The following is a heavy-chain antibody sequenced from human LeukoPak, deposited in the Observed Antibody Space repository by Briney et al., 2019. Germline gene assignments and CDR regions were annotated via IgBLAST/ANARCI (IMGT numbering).Heavy chain of an antibody. CDR1: GYTFTGYY. J-gene: IGHJ4*02. V-gene: IGHV1-2*02. D-gene: IGHD6-19*01. CDR2: INPNSGGT. Sequence: ASVKVSCKASGYTFTGYYMHWVRQAPGQGLEWMGWINPNSGGTNYAQKFQGRVTMTRDTSISTAYMELSRLRSDDTAVYYCASDTSAVAGQLPSTLDYWGQGTLVTVSS. CDR3: ASDTSAVAGQLPSTLDY.